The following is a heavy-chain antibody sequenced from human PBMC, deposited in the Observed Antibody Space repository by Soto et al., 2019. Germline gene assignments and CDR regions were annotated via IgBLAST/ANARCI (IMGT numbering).Heavy chain of an antibody. V-gene: IGHV4-30-4*01. CDR3: ARALLSGSYYDLSLPYYFDY. D-gene: IGHD1-26*01. J-gene: IGHJ4*02. CDR2: IYYSGST. CDR1: GGSISSGDYY. Sequence: SETLSLTCTVSGGSISSGDYYWSWIRQPPGKGLEWIGYIYYSGSTYYNPSLKSRVTISVDTSKNQFSLKLSSVTAADTAVYYCARALLSGSYYDLSLPYYFDYWGQGTLVTVSS.